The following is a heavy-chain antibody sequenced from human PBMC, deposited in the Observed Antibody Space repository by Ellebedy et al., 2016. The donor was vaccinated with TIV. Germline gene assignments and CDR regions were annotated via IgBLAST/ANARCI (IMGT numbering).Heavy chain of an antibody. Sequence: GESLKISCAASGFRFSRYWMNWVRQAPGKGLEWVANIKQDESEKFYVDSVKGRFSISRDNAKNSLYLQMNSLRAEDTAVYYCARCGSTAVAGTRDWGQGTLVTVSS. CDR1: GFRFSRYW. CDR3: ARCGSTAVAGTRD. J-gene: IGHJ4*02. CDR2: IKQDESEK. V-gene: IGHV3-7*01. D-gene: IGHD6-19*01.